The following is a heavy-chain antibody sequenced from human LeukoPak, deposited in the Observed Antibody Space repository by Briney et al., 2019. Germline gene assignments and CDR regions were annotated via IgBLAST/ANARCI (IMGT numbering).Heavy chain of an antibody. V-gene: IGHV6-1*01. J-gene: IGHJ6*03. CDR2: TYYRSKWYN. D-gene: IGHD5-24*01. CDR3: ARDKVERSGYYYYYYMDV. Sequence: SQTLSLTCAISGDSVSSNSAACKWIRQSPSRVLGWLGRTYYRSKWYNGYAVYVKSRTTTNPDTSKNQFSLQLNSVTPEDTAVYYCARDKVERSGYYYYYYMDVWGKGTTVTVSS. CDR1: GDSVSSNSAA.